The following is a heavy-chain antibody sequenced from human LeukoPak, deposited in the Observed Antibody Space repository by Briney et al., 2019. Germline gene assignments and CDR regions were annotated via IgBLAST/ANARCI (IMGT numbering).Heavy chain of an antibody. V-gene: IGHV3-48*01. CDR3: ARNVPRYSSGWHDAFDI. Sequence: GGSLRLSCAASGFTFSSYSMNWVRQAPGKGLEWVSYISSSSSTIYYADSVKGRFTISRDNAKNSLYLQMNSLRAEDTAVYYCARNVPRYSSGWHDAFDIWGQGTVVTVSS. CDR1: GFTFSSYS. CDR2: ISSSSSTI. D-gene: IGHD6-19*01. J-gene: IGHJ3*02.